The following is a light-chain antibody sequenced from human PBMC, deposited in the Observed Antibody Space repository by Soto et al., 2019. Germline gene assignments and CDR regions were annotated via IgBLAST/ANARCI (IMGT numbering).Light chain of an antibody. J-gene: IGKJ5*01. CDR2: DAT. CDR3: QQYSTYST. CDR1: QSVTTY. Sequence: EIVLTQSPVTLSLSPGEIATLSCRASQSVTTYLAWYQQKPGQAPRLLIYDATNRATGIPARFSGSGSGTEFTLTISSLQPDDFATYYCQQYSTYSTFGQGTRLEI. V-gene: IGKV3-11*01.